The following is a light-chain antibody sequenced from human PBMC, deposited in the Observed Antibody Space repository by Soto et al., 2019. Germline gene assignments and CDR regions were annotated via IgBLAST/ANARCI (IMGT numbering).Light chain of an antibody. J-gene: IGLJ2*01. CDR2: EVG. V-gene: IGLV2-14*01. Sequence: QSALTQPASVSGSPGQSITISCTGTSSDFGTYNYVSWYQKYPGKGPKLIIYEVGNRPSGVSNRFSGSKSGNTASLTISRLQPDDEAEYYCSSYKTISTLAGVFGGGTKVTVL. CDR3: SSYKTISTLAGV. CDR1: SSDFGTYNY.